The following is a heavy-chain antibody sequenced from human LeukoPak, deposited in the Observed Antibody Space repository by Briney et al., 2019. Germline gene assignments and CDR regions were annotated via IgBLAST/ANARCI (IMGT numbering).Heavy chain of an antibody. J-gene: IGHJ2*01. V-gene: IGHV3-74*01. CDR1: GFTFSSYW. CDR2: INTDGSST. Sequence: GGSLRLSCAASGFTFSSYWMHWVRQAPGKGLVWVSRINTDGSSTSYADSVKGRSTISRDNAKNTLYLQMNSLRVEDTAVYYCARDPRGIGSTWRAGGFDFWGRGTLVTVSS. CDR3: ARDPRGIGSTWRAGGFDF. D-gene: IGHD2-8*02.